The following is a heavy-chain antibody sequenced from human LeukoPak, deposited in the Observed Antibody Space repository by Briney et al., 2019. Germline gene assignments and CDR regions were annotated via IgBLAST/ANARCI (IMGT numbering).Heavy chain of an antibody. V-gene: IGHV4-31*03. J-gene: IGHJ5*02. Sequence: PSETLSLTCTVSGGSISSGGYYWSWIRQHPGKGLEWIGYIYYSGSTYYNPSLKSRVTMSVDTSKNQFSLKLSSVTAADTAVYYCARVEGTYYDFWSGSVRFDPWGQGTLVTVSS. D-gene: IGHD3-3*01. CDR3: ARVEGTYYDFWSGSVRFDP. CDR1: GGSISSGGYY. CDR2: IYYSGST.